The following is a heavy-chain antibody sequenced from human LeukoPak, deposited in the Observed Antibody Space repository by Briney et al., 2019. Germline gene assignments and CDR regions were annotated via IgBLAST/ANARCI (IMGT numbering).Heavy chain of an antibody. CDR1: GYTFRDYG. J-gene: IGHJ4*02. D-gene: IGHD3-10*01. Sequence: GGSLRLSCAASGYTFRDYGIHWVRQAPGKGLEWVAFIRYDGSNKYYADSVKGRFTISRDNSKRTLYLELNGLRAEDTAVYYCTTDQLLWFGELSYWGQGTLVTVSS. CDR3: TTDQLLWFGELSY. V-gene: IGHV3-30*02. CDR2: IRYDGSNK.